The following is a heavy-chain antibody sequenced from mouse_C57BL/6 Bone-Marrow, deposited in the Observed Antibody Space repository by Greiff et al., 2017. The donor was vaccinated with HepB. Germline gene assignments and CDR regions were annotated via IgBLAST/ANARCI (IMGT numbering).Heavy chain of an antibody. CDR3: ASGGRGAWFAY. D-gene: IGHD3-3*01. Sequence: VQLQESGPGLVAPSQSLYITCTVSGFSLTSYGVDWVRQSPGKGLEWLGVIWGVGSTNYNSALKSRLSIRKDNSKSKVFLKMNSLQTDDTAMYYCASGGRGAWFAYWGQGTLVTVSA. V-gene: IGHV2-6*01. CDR2: IWGVGST. J-gene: IGHJ3*01. CDR1: GFSLTSYG.